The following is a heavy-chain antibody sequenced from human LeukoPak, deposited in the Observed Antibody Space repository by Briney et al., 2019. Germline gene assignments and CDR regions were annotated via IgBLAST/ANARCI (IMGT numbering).Heavy chain of an antibody. CDR1: GYTLTGYY. V-gene: IGHV1-2*02. CDR3: ARKTTYYYDSSGCYGY. J-gene: IGHJ4*02. D-gene: IGHD3-22*01. Sequence: ASVKVSCKASGYTLTGYYMHWVRQAPGQGLEWMGWINPNSGGTNYAQKFQGRVTMTRDTSISTAYMELSRLRSDDTAVYYCARKTTYYYDSSGCYGYWGQGTLVTVSS. CDR2: INPNSGGT.